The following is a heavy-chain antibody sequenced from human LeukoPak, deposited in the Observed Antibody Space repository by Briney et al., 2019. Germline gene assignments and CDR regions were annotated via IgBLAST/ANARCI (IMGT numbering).Heavy chain of an antibody. Sequence: PSETLSLTCTVSGGSISSYYWSWIRQPPGKGLEWIGYIYYRGSTNYNPSLKSRVTISVDTSKNQFSLKLNSVTAADTAVYYCARHVSDTFDIWGQGTMVTVSS. CDR1: GGSISSYY. J-gene: IGHJ3*02. V-gene: IGHV4-59*08. CDR3: ARHVSDTFDI. CDR2: IYYRGST.